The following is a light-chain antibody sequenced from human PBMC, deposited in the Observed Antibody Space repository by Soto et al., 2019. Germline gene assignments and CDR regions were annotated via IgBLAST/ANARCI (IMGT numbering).Light chain of an antibody. CDR3: QQASSFPLT. Sequence: IQMTQSPSSVSASVGDRVTITCRASQPISSWLAWYQQKPGLPPNLLIYSASTLRSGVPSRFSGSESGTLFTLTITNLQPEDFAPYFCQQASSFPLTFGGGTKVEVK. J-gene: IGKJ4*01. CDR2: SAS. CDR1: QPISSW. V-gene: IGKV1-12*01.